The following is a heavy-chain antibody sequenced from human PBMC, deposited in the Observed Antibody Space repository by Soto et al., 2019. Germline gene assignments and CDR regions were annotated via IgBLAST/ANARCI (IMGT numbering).Heavy chain of an antibody. CDR1: GYTFTGYY. CDR2: INPNSGGT. Sequence: ASVKVSCKASGYTFTGYYMHWVRQAPGQGLEWMGWINPNSGGTNYAQKFQGRVTMTRDTSISTAYMELSRLRSDDTAVYYCASLDKLIVGAPWSGLDVWGQGTTVTVSS. V-gene: IGHV1-2*02. D-gene: IGHD1-26*01. J-gene: IGHJ6*02. CDR3: ASLDKLIVGAPWSGLDV.